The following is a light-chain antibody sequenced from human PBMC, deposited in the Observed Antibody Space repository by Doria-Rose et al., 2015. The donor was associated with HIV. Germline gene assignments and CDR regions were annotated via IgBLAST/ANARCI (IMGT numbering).Light chain of an antibody. Sequence: DIRVTQSPESLGMSLGERATLNCKSNQSLLYTSKNYLAWYQQKPGQPPKLWIHWASTRQSGVPARFSGSGSGTDFTLTISSLEAEDVAVYYCQQYYGTPSFGPGTTVDIK. V-gene: IGKV4-1*01. J-gene: IGKJ3*01. CDR2: WAS. CDR1: QSLLYTSKNY. CDR3: QQYYGTPS.